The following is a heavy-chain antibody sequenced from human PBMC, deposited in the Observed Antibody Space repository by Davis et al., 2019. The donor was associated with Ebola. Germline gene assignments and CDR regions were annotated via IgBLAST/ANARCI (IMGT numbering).Heavy chain of an antibody. Sequence: GESLKISCVASGFTFSNYAMHWARQAPGKGLEWVAVISYDGSNKYYADSVKGRFTISRDNSKNTLYLQMNSLRAEDTAVYYCAAYSSGWGPRDDYWGQGTLVTVSS. D-gene: IGHD6-19*01. CDR3: AAYSSGWGPRDDY. V-gene: IGHV3-30*04. CDR2: ISYDGSNK. CDR1: GFTFSNYA. J-gene: IGHJ4*02.